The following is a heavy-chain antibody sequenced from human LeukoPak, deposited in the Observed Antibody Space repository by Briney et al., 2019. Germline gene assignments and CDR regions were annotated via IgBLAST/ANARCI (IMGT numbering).Heavy chain of an antibody. J-gene: IGHJ6*02. CDR2: INPNSGGT. Sequence: ASVKVSCKASGYTFTGYYMHWVRQAPGQGLEWMGWINPNSGGTNYAQKFQGRVTMTRDTSISTAYMELSRLRSDDTAVYYCARARLGDPGGMDVWGQGTTVTVSS. D-gene: IGHD3-16*01. CDR3: ARARLGDPGGMDV. V-gene: IGHV1-2*02. CDR1: GYTFTGYY.